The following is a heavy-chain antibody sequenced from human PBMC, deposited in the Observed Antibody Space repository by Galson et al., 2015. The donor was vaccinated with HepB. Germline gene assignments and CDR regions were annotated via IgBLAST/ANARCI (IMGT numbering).Heavy chain of an antibody. V-gene: IGHV3-30-3*01. J-gene: IGHJ6*02. CDR1: GFTFSSYA. Sequence: SLRLSCAASGFTFSSYAMHWVRQAPGKGLEWVAVISYDGSNKYYADSVKGRFTISRDSSKNTLYLQMNSLRAEDTAVYYCARDHCSSTSCPHSWYYGMDVWGQGTTVTVSS. CDR2: ISYDGSNK. CDR3: ARDHCSSTSCPHSWYYGMDV. D-gene: IGHD2-2*01.